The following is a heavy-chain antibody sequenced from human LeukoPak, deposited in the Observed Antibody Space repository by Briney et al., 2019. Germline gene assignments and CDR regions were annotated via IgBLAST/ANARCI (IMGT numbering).Heavy chain of an antibody. V-gene: IGHV1-24*01. D-gene: IGHD1-26*01. CDR2: FDPEDGET. Sequence: ASVKVSCKVSGYTLTELSMHWVRQAPGKGLEWMGGFDPEDGETTYAQKFQGRVTMTEDTSTDTAYMELSSLRSEDTAVYYCATDRYSGSRGAFDIWGQGTMVTVSS. CDR3: ATDRYSGSRGAFDI. J-gene: IGHJ3*02. CDR1: GYTLTELS.